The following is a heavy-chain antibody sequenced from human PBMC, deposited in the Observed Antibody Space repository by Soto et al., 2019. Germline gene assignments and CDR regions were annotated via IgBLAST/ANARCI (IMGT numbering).Heavy chain of an antibody. CDR1: GGSFGNSA. Sequence: QVQLVQSGAEVKKPGSSVKVSCKASGGSFGNSAINWVRQTPGQGLEWLGGFIPVYRTPNYAQKFQGRVTITADESTGTAYMTLSSLASDDTAVYYCARQETGMWESNRFDSWGQGTLIIVSS. J-gene: IGHJ4*02. CDR2: FIPVYRTP. V-gene: IGHV1-69*01. CDR3: ARQETGMWESNRFDS. D-gene: IGHD1-26*01.